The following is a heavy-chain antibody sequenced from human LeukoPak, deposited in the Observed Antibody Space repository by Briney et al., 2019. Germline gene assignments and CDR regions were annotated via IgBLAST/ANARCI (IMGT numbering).Heavy chain of an antibody. CDR3: ARLGYSSIWYKMDV. V-gene: IGHV4-4*09. CDR2: IYTSGST. CDR1: GGSISSYY. D-gene: IGHD6-13*01. Sequence: SETLSLTCTVSGGSISSYYWSWIRQPPGKGLEWIGYIYTSGSTNYNPSLKSRVTISVDTSKNQFSLKLSSVTAADTAVYYCARLGYSSIWYKMDVWGKGTTVTVSS. J-gene: IGHJ6*04.